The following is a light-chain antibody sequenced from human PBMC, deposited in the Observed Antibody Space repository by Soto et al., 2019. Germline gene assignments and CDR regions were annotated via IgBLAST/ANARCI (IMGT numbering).Light chain of an antibody. CDR2: EVN. CDR3: SSYGGNYNKV. J-gene: IGLJ3*02. V-gene: IGLV2-8*01. Sequence: QSALTQPPSASGSPGQSVTISCTGTSSDVGGDNYVSWYQQHPGKAPNLMIYEVNKRPSGVPDRFSGPKSGNTASLTVSGLQTEDEADYYCSSYGGNYNKVFGGGTQLTVL. CDR1: SSDVGGDNY.